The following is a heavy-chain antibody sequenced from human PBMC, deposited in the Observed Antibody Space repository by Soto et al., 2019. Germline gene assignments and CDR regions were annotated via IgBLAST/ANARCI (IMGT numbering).Heavy chain of an antibody. V-gene: IGHV4-39*01. D-gene: IGHD3-3*01. CDR2: IYYRGST. J-gene: IGHJ4*02. Sequence: PETLPHTYTVSGGSISSSSYYWGWIRQPPGKGLEWIGSIYYRGSTYYNPSLKSRVTISVDTSKKQFSLKLSSVTAADTAVYYCARLDLLSCYYAYFDSWGQGTLVT. CDR1: GGSISSSSYY. CDR3: ARLDLLSCYYAYFDS.